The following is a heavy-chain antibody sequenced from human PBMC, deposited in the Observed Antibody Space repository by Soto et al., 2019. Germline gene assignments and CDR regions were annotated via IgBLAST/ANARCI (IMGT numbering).Heavy chain of an antibody. V-gene: IGHV4-59*01. Sequence: SETLSLTCTVSGGSITSSYWSWIRRPPGKGLEWIAYIYDTGISGYTPSTSYNPSLKSRVTMSVDTSKSQFSLKLTSVTAADTAVYYCARGEDASFYYGLDVWGQGITVTVSS. CDR2: IYDTGISGYTPST. CDR3: ARGEDASFYYGLDV. D-gene: IGHD6-6*01. CDR1: GGSITSSY. J-gene: IGHJ6*02.